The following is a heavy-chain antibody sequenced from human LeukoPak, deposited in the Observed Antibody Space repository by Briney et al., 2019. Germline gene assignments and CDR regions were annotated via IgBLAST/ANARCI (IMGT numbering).Heavy chain of an antibody. CDR1: GGSISPYY. CDR2: IYYSGST. V-gene: IGHV4-59*01. D-gene: IGHD1-26*01. CDR3: AYSGDNPYYFDF. Sequence: SETLSLTCTVSGGSISPYYWTWIRQPPGKGLEWIGYIYYSGSTNSNPSLKSRVTISVDTSKNQFSLKLSPVTAADTAVYYCAYSGDNPYYFDFWGQGTLVTVSS. J-gene: IGHJ4*02.